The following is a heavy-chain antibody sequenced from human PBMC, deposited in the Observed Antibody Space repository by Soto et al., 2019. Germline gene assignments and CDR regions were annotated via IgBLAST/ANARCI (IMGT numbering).Heavy chain of an antibody. CDR1: GNSFTTYY. V-gene: IGHV1-46*01. J-gene: IGHJ5*02. CDR3: ARDVRSSSWYSWFDP. Sequence: GASVKVSCKASGNSFTTYYMHWVRQAPGQGLEWMGIINPSGGRTTYAQKFQGRVTMTRDTSTSTFHMELSSVTAADTAVYYCARDVRSSSWYSWFDPWGQGTLVTVSS. CDR2: INPSGGRT. D-gene: IGHD6-13*01.